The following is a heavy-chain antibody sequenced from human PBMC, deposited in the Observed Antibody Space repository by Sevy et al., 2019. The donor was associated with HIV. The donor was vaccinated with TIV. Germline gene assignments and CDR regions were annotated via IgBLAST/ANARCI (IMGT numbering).Heavy chain of an antibody. Sequence: GGSLRLSCAASGFTVSSYAMNWVRHAPGKGLEWVSAISGSGDNPYYADSVKGRLTISRDSSKNTVYLQMNSLRAEDTAVYYCAKGMGYCTTTTCYRPYNYWGQGTLVTVSS. CDR2: ISGSGDNP. V-gene: IGHV3-23*01. CDR1: GFTVSSYA. CDR3: AKGMGYCTTTTCYRPYNY. J-gene: IGHJ4*02. D-gene: IGHD2-2*01.